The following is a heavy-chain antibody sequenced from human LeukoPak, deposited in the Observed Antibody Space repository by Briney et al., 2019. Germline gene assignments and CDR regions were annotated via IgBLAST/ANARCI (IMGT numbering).Heavy chain of an antibody. Sequence: GGALRLSCAASGLTFSSYNMNWVRQAPGKGGEWVSSISSSSSYIYYADSVKGRFTISRDNAKNSLYLQMNSLRAEDTAVYYCARDIGSLGGYWGQGTLVTVSS. D-gene: IGHD3-16*01. CDR3: ARDIGSLGGY. CDR1: GLTFSSYN. J-gene: IGHJ4*02. V-gene: IGHV3-21*01. CDR2: ISSSSSYI.